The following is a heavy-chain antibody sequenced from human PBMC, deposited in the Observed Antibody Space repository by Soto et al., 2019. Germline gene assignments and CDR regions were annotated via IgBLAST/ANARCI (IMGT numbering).Heavy chain of an antibody. CDR1: GFTFSSYG. J-gene: IGHJ4*02. D-gene: IGHD6-6*01. CDR3: AKEQYSSSAGDY. CDR2: ISYDGSNK. V-gene: IGHV3-30*18. Sequence: ESVGGVVQPGRSLRLSCAASGFTFSSYGMHWVRQAPGKGLEWVAVISYDGSNKYYADSVKGRFTISRDNSKNTLYLQMNSLRAEDTAVYYCAKEQYSSSAGDYWGQGTLVTVSS.